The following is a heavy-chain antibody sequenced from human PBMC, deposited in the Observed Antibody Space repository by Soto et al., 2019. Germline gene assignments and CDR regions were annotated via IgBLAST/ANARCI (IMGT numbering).Heavy chain of an antibody. CDR1: DCSISGYY. Sequence: PSGTLCLTCTAADCSISGYYWSWIRQPPGKGLEWIGYIYYSGSTNYNPSLKSRVTISVDTSKNQFSLKLSSVTAADTAVYYGARVSGGAFDIWGQGTMVTVSS. CDR2: IYYSGST. D-gene: IGHD1-26*01. J-gene: IGHJ3*02. V-gene: IGHV4-59*01. CDR3: ARVSGGAFDI.